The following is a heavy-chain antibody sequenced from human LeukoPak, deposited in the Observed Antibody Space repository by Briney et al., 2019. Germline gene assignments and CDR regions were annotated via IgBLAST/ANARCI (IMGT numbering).Heavy chain of an antibody. D-gene: IGHD2-2*01. CDR1: GGSISSSSYY. J-gene: IGHJ6*03. V-gene: IGHV4-61*01. Sequence: PSETLSLTCTVSGGSISSSSYYWSWIRQPPGKGLEWIGYIYYSGSTNYNPSLKSRVTISVDTSKNQFSLKLSSVTAADTAVYYCAREFSGPDIVVVPAEIYMDVWGKGTTVTVSS. CDR2: IYYSGST. CDR3: AREFSGPDIVVVPAEIYMDV.